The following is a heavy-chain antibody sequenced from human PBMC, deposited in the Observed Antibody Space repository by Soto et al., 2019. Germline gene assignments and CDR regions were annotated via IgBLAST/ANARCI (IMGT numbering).Heavy chain of an antibody. CDR2: IDWDDDK. Sequence: SGPTLVNPTQTLTLTCTFSGFSLSTSGMCVTWIRQPPGKALEWLALIDWDDDKFYNTSLRPRLTISKDTSKNQVVLTMTNMDPGDTATYYCARMRRTRQASGYFRSDGLDVWGQGTTVTVSS. J-gene: IGHJ6*02. CDR3: ARMRRTRQASGYFRSDGLDV. D-gene: IGHD3-10*01. CDR1: GFSLSTSGMC. V-gene: IGHV2-70*01.